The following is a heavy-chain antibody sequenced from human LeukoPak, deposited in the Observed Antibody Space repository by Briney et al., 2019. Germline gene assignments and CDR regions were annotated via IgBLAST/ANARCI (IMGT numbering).Heavy chain of an antibody. Sequence: PGGSLRLSCAASGFTSSSYWMHWVRQAPGKGLVWVSRINSDGSSTSYADSVKGRFTISRDNAKNTLYLQMNSLRAEDTAVYYCARSHFDVCSSTSCYMFDPWGQGTLVTVSS. D-gene: IGHD2-2*02. V-gene: IGHV3-74*01. CDR3: ARSHFDVCSSTSCYMFDP. CDR2: INSDGSST. CDR1: GFTSSSYW. J-gene: IGHJ5*02.